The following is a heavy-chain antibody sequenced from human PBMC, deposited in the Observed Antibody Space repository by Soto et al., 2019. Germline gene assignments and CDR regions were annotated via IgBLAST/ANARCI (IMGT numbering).Heavy chain of an antibody. Sequence: PGGSLRLSCVVSGITFKNYPMNWVRQAPGKGLEWVSFISGSGDTTYYADSVQGRLIISRDNFKNTLYLQMNSLRDEDTAIYFCAKGRSSPSYDFDHWGQGALVTLSS. D-gene: IGHD6-13*01. J-gene: IGHJ4*02. V-gene: IGHV3-23*01. CDR2: ISGSGDTT. CDR3: AKGRSSPSYDFDH. CDR1: GITFKNYP.